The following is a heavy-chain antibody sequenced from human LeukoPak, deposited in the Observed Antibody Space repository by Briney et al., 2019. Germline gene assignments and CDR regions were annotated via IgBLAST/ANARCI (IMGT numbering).Heavy chain of an antibody. J-gene: IGHJ6*02. CDR2: MNPNSGNT. CDR1: GYTFTSYD. D-gene: IGHD3-10*01. Sequence: ASVKVSCKASGYTFTSYDINWVRQATGQGLEWMGWMNPNSGNTGYAQKFQGRVTMTRNTSISTAYMELSSLRSEDTAVYYCARGSDYYGSGSYLVIPSYYYGMDVWGQGTTVTVSS. CDR3: ARGSDYYGSGSYLVIPSYYYGMDV. V-gene: IGHV1-8*01.